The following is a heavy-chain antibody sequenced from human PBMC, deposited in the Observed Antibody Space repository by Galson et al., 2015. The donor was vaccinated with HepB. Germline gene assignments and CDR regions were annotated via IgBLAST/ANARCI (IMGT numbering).Heavy chain of an antibody. D-gene: IGHD3-16*01. CDR3: VRSGEVGTYYDYIWGRGGCAS. CDR2: ISFDGTNK. V-gene: IGHV3-30-3*01. Sequence: SLRLSCAGSGFTFSSFAVHWVRQAPGKGLEWVAIISFDGTNKYFADSVKGRFTISRDNSKNTLYLQMNSLRDEDTAVYYCVRSGEVGTYYDYIWGRGGCASWGPGTLVTVSS. CDR1: GFTFSSFA. J-gene: IGHJ5*02.